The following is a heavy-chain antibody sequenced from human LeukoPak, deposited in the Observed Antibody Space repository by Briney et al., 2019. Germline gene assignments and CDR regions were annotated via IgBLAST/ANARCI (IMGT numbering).Heavy chain of an antibody. CDR3: AREVVGDAEGLDY. CDR1: GDSISSYY. D-gene: IGHD1-26*01. V-gene: IGHV4-59*01. J-gene: IGHJ4*02. Sequence: SETLPLTCTVSGDSISSYYWSWIRQPPGKGLEWIGYIYYSGSTNYNPSLKSRVTISVDTSKNQFSLKLSSVTAADTAVYYCAREVVGDAEGLDYWGQGTLVTVSS. CDR2: IYYSGST.